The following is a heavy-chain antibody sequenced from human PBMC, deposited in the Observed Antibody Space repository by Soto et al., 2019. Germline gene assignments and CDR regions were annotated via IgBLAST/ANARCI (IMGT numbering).Heavy chain of an antibody. Sequence: QVQLVESGGGVVQPGQSLRLSCADSGFTFSSYAIHWVRQAPGKGLEWVAVISYDQSSKHYADSVKGRFTISRDNSKSTLYLQMNSLRAEDTAVYYGARDLGWLQLDYWGQGILVTVSS. CDR2: ISYDQSSK. J-gene: IGHJ4*02. V-gene: IGHV3-30-3*01. CDR1: GFTFSSYA. CDR3: ARDLGWLQLDY. D-gene: IGHD5-12*01.